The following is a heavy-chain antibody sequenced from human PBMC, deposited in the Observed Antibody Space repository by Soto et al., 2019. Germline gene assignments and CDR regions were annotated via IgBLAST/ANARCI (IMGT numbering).Heavy chain of an antibody. D-gene: IGHD2-15*01. CDR2: VNPNSGGT. CDR3: ARYLIGYSDYYYGMDV. V-gene: IGHV1-2*04. Sequence: ASVKVSCKASGYTFTGYYMHWVRQAPGQGLEWMGWVNPNSGGTNYAQKFQGWVTMTRDTSISTAYVELSRLRSDDTAVYYCARYLIGYSDYYYGMDVWGQGTTVTVSS. CDR1: GYTFTGYY. J-gene: IGHJ6*02.